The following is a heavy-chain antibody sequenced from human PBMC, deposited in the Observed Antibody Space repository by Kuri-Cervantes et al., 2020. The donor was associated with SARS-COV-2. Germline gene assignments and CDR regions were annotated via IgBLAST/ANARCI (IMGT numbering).Heavy chain of an antibody. J-gene: IGHJ4*02. CDR1: GGSFNNYY. V-gene: IGHV3-23*01. Sequence: ETLSLTCAAYGGSFNNYYWSWVRQAPGKGLEWASTISGSSDYTYYAESVDYAESVEGRFTTSRDIAKKTLYLQMHRLRAEDTAVYYCAKRFVVPTNGTYYFDYWGQGTLVTVSS. CDR3: AKRFVVPTNGTYYFDY. D-gene: IGHD2-8*01. CDR2: ISGSSDYT.